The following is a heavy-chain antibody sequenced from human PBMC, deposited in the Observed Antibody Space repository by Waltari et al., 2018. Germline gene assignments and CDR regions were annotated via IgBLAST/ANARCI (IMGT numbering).Heavy chain of an antibody. V-gene: IGHV1-2*06. J-gene: IGHJ4*02. CDR3: ARHNRDY. CDR1: GYTLIDYH. D-gene: IGHD1-20*01. CDR2: INPNNGGT. Sequence: QVQLMQSGAEVKKPGASVKVSCKASGYTLIDYHMNWVRHAPGQGLEWMGRINPNNGGTNYARKFQGRVTMTWDTSISTAYMELSSLTSDDTAVYYCARHNRDYWGQGTLVTVSS.